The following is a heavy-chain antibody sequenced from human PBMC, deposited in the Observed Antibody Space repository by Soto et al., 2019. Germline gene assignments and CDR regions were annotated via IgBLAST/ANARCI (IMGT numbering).Heavy chain of an antibody. Sequence: QVQLVESGGGVVQPGRSLRLSCAASGFTFRSYGMHWVRQARGKGLEWVAGIWYDGTVKNYADSVKGRFSISRDNSQNTVYLQMYTLRAEDTAVYYCARADCGGQCACDFWGQGTLVSVSS. V-gene: IGHV3-33*01. CDR3: ARADCGGQCACDF. CDR2: IWYDGTVK. D-gene: IGHD2-21*01. J-gene: IGHJ4*02. CDR1: GFTFRSYG.